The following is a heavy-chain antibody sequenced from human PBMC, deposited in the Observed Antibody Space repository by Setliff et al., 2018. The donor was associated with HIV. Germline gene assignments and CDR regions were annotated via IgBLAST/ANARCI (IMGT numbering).Heavy chain of an antibody. CDR1: GFTFSSYG. CDR2: IWYDGSKK. V-gene: IGHV3-33*01. D-gene: IGHD6-13*01. Sequence: PGGSLRLSCAASGFTFSSYGMHWVRQAPGKGLEWVADIWYDGSKKYYADSVKGRFTISKDNSKNTLYLQMNSLRAEDTAVYYCARDSGSTWYAYYFDYWGQGTLVTVSS. CDR3: ARDSGSTWYAYYFDY. J-gene: IGHJ4*02.